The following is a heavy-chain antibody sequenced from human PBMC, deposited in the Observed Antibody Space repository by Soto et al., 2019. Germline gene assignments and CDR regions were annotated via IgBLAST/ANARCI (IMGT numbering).Heavy chain of an antibody. CDR1: GFTFNSYG. CDR3: ARRYYYDGSGPYGMDV. CDR2: ISASGGSR. J-gene: IGHJ6*02. V-gene: IGHV3-23*01. Sequence: PGGSLRLSCAVSGFTFNSYGMSWVRQAPGKGLEWVSAISASGGSRYYADSVKGRFTISRDNSKNTLFLQMNSLSAEDTAVYYCARRYYYDGSGPYGMDVWGQGTTVTVS. D-gene: IGHD3-22*01.